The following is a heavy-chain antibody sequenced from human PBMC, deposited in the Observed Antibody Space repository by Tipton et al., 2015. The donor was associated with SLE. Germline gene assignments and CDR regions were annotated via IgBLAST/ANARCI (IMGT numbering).Heavy chain of an antibody. V-gene: IGHV4-61*02. CDR2: VYSSGTT. D-gene: IGHD6-13*01. Sequence: LRLSCTASGASISSGSYYWNWIRQPAGKGLEWIGRVYSSGTTNYNSSLKSRVTISVDTSKNQFSLKLSSVTAADTAVYYCARDGGSSWSLDAFDTWGQGTMVTVSS. J-gene: IGHJ3*02. CDR1: GASISSGSYY. CDR3: ARDGGSSWSLDAFDT.